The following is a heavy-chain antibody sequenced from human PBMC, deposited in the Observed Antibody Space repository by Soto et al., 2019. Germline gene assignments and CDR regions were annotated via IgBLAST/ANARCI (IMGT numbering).Heavy chain of an antibody. CDR2: IIPIFGTA. D-gene: IGHD3-10*01. Sequence: SVKVSCKASGGTFSSYAISWVRQAPGQGLEWMGGIIPIFGTANYAQKFQGRVTIAADKSTNTAYMELSSLRSEDTAVYYCARLNYYGSGSYSHYYYYYGMDVWGQGTTVTVSS. CDR3: ARLNYYGSGSYSHYYYYYGMDV. J-gene: IGHJ6*02. V-gene: IGHV1-69*06. CDR1: GGTFSSYA.